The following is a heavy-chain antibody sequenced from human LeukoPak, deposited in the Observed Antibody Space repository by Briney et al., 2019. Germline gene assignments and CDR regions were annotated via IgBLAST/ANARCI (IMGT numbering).Heavy chain of an antibody. D-gene: IGHD3-10*01. CDR3: ARDPFLIGSGSYYKPTGAFDI. Sequence: SQTLSLTCTVSGGSISSGGYYWSWIRQHPGKGLEWIGYIYYSGSTYYNPSLKSRVTISVDTSKNQFSLKLSSVTAADTAVYYCARDPFLIGSGSYYKPTGAFDIWGQGTMVTVSS. CDR1: GGSISSGGYY. CDR2: IYYSGST. V-gene: IGHV4-31*03. J-gene: IGHJ3*02.